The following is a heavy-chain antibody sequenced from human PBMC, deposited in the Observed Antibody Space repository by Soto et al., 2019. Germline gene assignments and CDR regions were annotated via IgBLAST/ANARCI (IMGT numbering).Heavy chain of an antibody. V-gene: IGHV3-7*05. Sequence: EVQLVESGGDSVQPGGSLRLSCAASGFIFSTYWMGWVRQFPGGGLEWVANIKYDGSEKPYMDSVEGRFTISRDNAKNTLYLQMSSLRVEDTAVYYCAAWSHSHWFDYWGQGTRVTVSS. J-gene: IGHJ4*02. CDR2: IKYDGSEK. D-gene: IGHD4-4*01. CDR1: GFIFSTYW. CDR3: AAWSHSHWFDY.